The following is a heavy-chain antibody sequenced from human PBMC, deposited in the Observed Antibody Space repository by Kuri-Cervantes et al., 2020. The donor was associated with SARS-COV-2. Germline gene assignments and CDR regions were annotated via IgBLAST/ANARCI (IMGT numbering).Heavy chain of an antibody. D-gene: IGHD7-27*01. J-gene: IGHJ4*02. CDR1: GFTFSSYS. CDR2: ISSSSSYI. CDR3: ARGGNWAPLDY. V-gene: IGHV3-21*01. Sequence: GESLKISCAASGFTFSSYSMNWVRQAPGKGLEWVSSISSSSSYIYYADSVKGRFTISRDNAKNSLYLQMNSLRAEDTALYYCARGGNWAPLDYWGQGTLVTVSS.